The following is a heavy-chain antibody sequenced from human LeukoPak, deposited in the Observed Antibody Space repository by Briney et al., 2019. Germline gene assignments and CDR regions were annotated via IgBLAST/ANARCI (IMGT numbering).Heavy chain of an antibody. CDR1: GGSISSGGYY. Sequence: SQTLSLTCTVSGGSISSGGYYWSWIRQHPGKGLEWIGYIYYSGSTHYNPSLKSRVTISVDTSKNQFSLKLSSVTAADTAVYYCARGVTGGYYYGMDVWGQGTTVTVSS. V-gene: IGHV4-31*03. CDR2: IYYSGST. D-gene: IGHD5-18*01. J-gene: IGHJ6*02. CDR3: ARGVTGGYYYGMDV.